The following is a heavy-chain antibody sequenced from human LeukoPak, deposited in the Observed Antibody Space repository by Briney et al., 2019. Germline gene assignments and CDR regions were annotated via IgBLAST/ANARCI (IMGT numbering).Heavy chain of an antibody. CDR2: IYYSGST. CDR1: GGSISSYY. D-gene: IGHD4/OR15-4a*01. J-gene: IGHJ3*02. V-gene: IGHV4-59*01. CDR3: ARGLTEDAFDI. Sequence: SETLSLTCTVSGGSISSYYWSWIRQSPGKGLEWIGYIYYSGSTNYNPSLKSRVTISVDTSKNQFSLKLSSVTAADTAVYYCARGLTEDAFDIWGQGTMVTVSS.